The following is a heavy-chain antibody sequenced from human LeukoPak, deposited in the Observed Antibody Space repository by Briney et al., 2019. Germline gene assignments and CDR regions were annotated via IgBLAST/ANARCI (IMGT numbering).Heavy chain of an antibody. CDR3: ARDSGTTGDVKFDP. V-gene: IGHV4-4*07. Sequence: SETLSLTCTVSGASISSYYWSWIRQPAGKALEWIGRIYVTGSTTYNPSLESRVTMSLDTSKNHFSLKLRSVTAADTAVYYCARDSGTTGDVKFDPWGQGTLVTVSS. J-gene: IGHJ5*02. CDR2: IYVTGST. D-gene: IGHD1-7*01. CDR1: GASISSYY.